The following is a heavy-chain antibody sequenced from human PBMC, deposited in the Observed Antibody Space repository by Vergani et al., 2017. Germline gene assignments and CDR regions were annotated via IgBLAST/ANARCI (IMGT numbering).Heavy chain of an antibody. CDR3: ARGKAKYFYDSSGYYGFDY. J-gene: IGHJ4*02. CDR2: IDPSDSYT. Sequence: EVQLVQSGAEVKKPGESLRISCKGSGYSFTSYWISWVRQMPGKGLEWMGRIDPSDSYTNYSPSFQGHVTISADKSISTAYLQWSSLKASDTAMYYCARGKAKYFYDSSGYYGFDYWGQGTLVTVSS. D-gene: IGHD3-22*01. V-gene: IGHV5-10-1*03. CDR1: GYSFTSYW.